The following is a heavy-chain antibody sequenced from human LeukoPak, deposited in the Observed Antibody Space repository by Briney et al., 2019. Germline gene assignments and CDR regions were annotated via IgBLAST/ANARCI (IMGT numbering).Heavy chain of an antibody. J-gene: IGHJ4*02. CDR1: GFTFSSYA. CDR3: AKNPPHYYDSSGYYTDWYFDY. V-gene: IGHV3-23*01. CDR2: IGGSGGST. D-gene: IGHD3-22*01. Sequence: GGSLRLSCAASGFTFSSYAMSWVRQAPGKGLEWVSAIGGSGGSTYYADSVKGRFTISRDNSENTLYLQMNSLRAEDTAVHYCAKNPPHYYDSSGYYTDWYFDYWGQGTLVTVSS.